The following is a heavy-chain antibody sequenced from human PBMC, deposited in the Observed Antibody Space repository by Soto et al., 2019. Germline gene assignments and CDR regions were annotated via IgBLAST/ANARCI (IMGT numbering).Heavy chain of an antibody. CDR3: ARGPPNIVVLVAATPDAFDI. D-gene: IGHD2-15*01. V-gene: IGHV4-31*03. Sequence: QVQLQESGPGLVKPSQTLSLTCTVSGGSISSGSYYWSWIRQHPGRGLEWIGYIYYSGSTYYNPSLKSRVTISVDTSKNQFSLKLSSVTAADTAVYYCARGPPNIVVLVAATPDAFDIWGQGTMVTVSS. CDR2: IYYSGST. J-gene: IGHJ3*02. CDR1: GGSISSGSYY.